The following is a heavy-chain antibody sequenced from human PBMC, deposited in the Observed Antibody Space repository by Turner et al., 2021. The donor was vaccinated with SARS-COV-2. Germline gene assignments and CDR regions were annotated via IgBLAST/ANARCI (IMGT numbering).Heavy chain of an antibody. CDR1: GGTFSTYA. CDR3: ARVGVGGSSWPKDFDY. D-gene: IGHD6-13*01. Sequence: QVQLVQSGAEVKKPGSSVKVSCKASGGTFSTYAISWVRQAPGQGLGWMGGIIPIFGTASYARKFQGRVTITADESTSTAYMGLSSLGSEDTAVYYCARVGVGGSSWPKDFDYWGQGTLVTVSS. V-gene: IGHV1-69*01. J-gene: IGHJ4*02. CDR2: IIPIFGTA.